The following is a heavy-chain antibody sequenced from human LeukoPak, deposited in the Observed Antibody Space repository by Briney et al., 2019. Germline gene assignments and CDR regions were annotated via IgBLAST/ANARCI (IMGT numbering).Heavy chain of an antibody. CDR2: ICSGDST. Sequence: GGSLRLSCAASGFTVNNNYMNWVRQAPGKGLEWVSLICSGDSTYYADSVKGRFIISRDNSKNTLYLQMNSLRAEDTAVYYCAREVATGFSCFDYWGQGTLVTVSS. D-gene: IGHD2-21*02. CDR3: AREVATGFSCFDY. J-gene: IGHJ4*02. CDR1: GFTVNNNY. V-gene: IGHV3-53*01.